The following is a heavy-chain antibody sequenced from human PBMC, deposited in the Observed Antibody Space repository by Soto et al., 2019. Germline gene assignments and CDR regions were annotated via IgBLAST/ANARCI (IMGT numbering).Heavy chain of an antibody. D-gene: IGHD6-19*01. J-gene: IGHJ4*02. CDR1: GFTFSRYS. CDR3: ARDIVAGSGWYTYDY. Sequence: PGGSLRLSCAASGFTFSRYSMNWARQAPGKGLEWVSYINDDSDSIYYADSVKGRFTISRDNAKNSLYLQMASLRAEDTAVYYCARDIVAGSGWYTYDYWGQGTLVTVSS. V-gene: IGHV3-48*01. CDR2: INDDSDSI.